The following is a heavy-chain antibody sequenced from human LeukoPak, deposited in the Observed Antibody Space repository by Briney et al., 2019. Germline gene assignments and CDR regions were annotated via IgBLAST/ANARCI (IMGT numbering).Heavy chain of an antibody. CDR1: GYTFTSHG. CDR3: ATDSSGYYSY. CDR2: FDPEDGET. V-gene: IGHV1-24*01. Sequence: GASVKVSCKASGYTFTSHGISWVRQAPGKGLEWMGGFDPEDGETIYAQKFQGRVTMTEDTSTDTAYMELSSLRSEDTAVYYCATDSSGYYSYWGQGTLVTVSS. J-gene: IGHJ4*02. D-gene: IGHD3-22*01.